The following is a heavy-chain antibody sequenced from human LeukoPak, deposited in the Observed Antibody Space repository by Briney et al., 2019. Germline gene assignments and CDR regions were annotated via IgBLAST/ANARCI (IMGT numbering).Heavy chain of an antibody. CDR2: IIPIFGTA. V-gene: IGHV1-69*05. CDR3: ARDRLSVVTIFGPPADDAFDI. Sequence: SVKVSCKASGGTFSSYAISWVRQAPGQGLEWVGRIIPIFGTANYAQKFQGRVTITTDESTSTAYMELSSLRSEDTAVYYCARDRLSVVTIFGPPADDAFDIWGQGTVVTVSS. J-gene: IGHJ3*02. CDR1: GGTFSSYA. D-gene: IGHD3-3*01.